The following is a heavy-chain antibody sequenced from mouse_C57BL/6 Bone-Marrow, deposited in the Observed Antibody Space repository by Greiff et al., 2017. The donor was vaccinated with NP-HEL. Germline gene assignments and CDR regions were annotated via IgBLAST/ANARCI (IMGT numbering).Heavy chain of an antibody. CDR2: ISYDGSN. J-gene: IGHJ2*01. CDR1: GYSFTSGYF. CDR3: ARGGNLDY. Sequence: EVQLQESGPGLVKPSQSLSLTCSVTGYSFTSGYFCNWNRQLPGNQLGWGGYISYDGSNNYNPSLKNRISITRDTSKNQCFLKLNSVATEDTATYYCARGGNLDYWGQGTTLTVSS. D-gene: IGHD2-1*01. V-gene: IGHV3-6*01.